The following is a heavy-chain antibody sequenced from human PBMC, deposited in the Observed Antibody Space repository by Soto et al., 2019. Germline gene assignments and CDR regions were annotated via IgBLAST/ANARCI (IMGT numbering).Heavy chain of an antibody. CDR1: GGSISSGDYY. CDR3: ARDVLYSTSQIDS. V-gene: IGHV4-30-4*01. D-gene: IGHD6-6*01. Sequence: SETLSLTCTVSGGSISSGDYYWSWIRQPPGKGLEWIGYIYYSGSTYYTPSLRSRVTISVDTSKNQFPLKLSSVPAADTAVYYCARDVLYSTSQIDSWGQGTLVTVSS. J-gene: IGHJ4*02. CDR2: IYYSGST.